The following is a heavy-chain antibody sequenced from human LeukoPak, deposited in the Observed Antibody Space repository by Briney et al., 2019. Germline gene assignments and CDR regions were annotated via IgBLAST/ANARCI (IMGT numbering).Heavy chain of an antibody. Sequence: GGSLRLSCAASGFTVSGNYMSWVRQAPGKGLEWVSVIYRGGSTYYADSVKGRFTISRDNSKNTLYLQMKSLRVEDTAVYYCARETLSGSGSYYPSAEYWGQGTLVTVSS. J-gene: IGHJ4*02. CDR3: ARETLSGSGSYYPSAEY. CDR2: IYRGGST. D-gene: IGHD3-10*01. CDR1: GFTVSGNY. V-gene: IGHV3-53*01.